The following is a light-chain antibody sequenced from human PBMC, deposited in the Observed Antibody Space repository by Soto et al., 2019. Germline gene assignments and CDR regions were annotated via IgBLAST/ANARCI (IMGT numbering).Light chain of an antibody. CDR1: SSSIGAGYD. CDR3: QSYDSSLSAVV. Sequence: QSALTQPPSVSGAPGQRVTISCTGSSSSIGAGYDVHWYQQLPGTAPKLLISGDNNRPSGVPDRFSGSKSGTSASLAITGLQAEDEADYYCQSYDSSLSAVVFGGGTKLTVL. CDR2: GDN. V-gene: IGLV1-40*01. J-gene: IGLJ2*01.